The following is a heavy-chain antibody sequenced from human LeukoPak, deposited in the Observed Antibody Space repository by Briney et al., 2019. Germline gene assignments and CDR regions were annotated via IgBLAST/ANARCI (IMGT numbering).Heavy chain of an antibody. J-gene: IGHJ4*02. V-gene: IGHV3-30*10. CDR2: ISSDTTNK. D-gene: IGHD3-16*01. CDR1: GFTFSSYA. Sequence: GRSLRLSCAASGFTFSSYAMHWVRQAPGKGLEWVAVISSDTTNKYYMDSVKGRFTISRDNSKNTLYLQMDSLRLEDTAVYYCARLAAASPGYWGQGTLVTVSS. CDR3: ARLAAASPGY.